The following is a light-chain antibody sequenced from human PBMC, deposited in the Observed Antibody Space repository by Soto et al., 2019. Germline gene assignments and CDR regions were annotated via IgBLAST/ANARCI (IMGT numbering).Light chain of an antibody. V-gene: IGKV3-11*01. Sequence: IVLTQSPATLSLSPGERATLSCRARQTVSTYLSWYQHKPGQAPRLLIYGASKRATGIPARFSGSGSGTDFTLTISSLEPDDSAVYYCHQRYNWLTFGGGTKVDI. J-gene: IGKJ4*01. CDR2: GAS. CDR1: QTVSTY. CDR3: HQRYNWLT.